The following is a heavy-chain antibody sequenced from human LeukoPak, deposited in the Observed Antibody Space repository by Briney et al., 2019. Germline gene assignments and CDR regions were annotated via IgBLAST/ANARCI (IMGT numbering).Heavy chain of an antibody. CDR3: ARTQYCTSTSCYWFDP. J-gene: IGHJ5*02. Sequence: SETLSLTCAVYGGSFSGYHWSWIRQPPGKGLEWIGEINHSGSTNYNPSIKSRVTISVDTSKNQFSLKVTSVTAADTAVYYCARTQYCTSTSCYWFDPWGQGTLVAVSS. CDR2: INHSGST. D-gene: IGHD2-2*01. CDR1: GGSFSGYH. V-gene: IGHV4-34*01.